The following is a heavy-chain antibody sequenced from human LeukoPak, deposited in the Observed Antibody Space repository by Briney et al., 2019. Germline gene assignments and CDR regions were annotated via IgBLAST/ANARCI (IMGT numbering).Heavy chain of an antibody. CDR1: GGSISSSSYY. D-gene: IGHD6-19*01. J-gene: IGHJ4*02. V-gene: IGHV4-39*01. CDR3: ASRLYSSGWY. Sequence: SETLSLTCTVSGGSISSSSYYWGWIRQPPGKGLEWIGSIYYSGSTFYNPSLKSRVTISVDTSKNQFSLKLSSVTAADTAVYYCASRLYSSGWYWGQGTLVTVSS. CDR2: IYYSGST.